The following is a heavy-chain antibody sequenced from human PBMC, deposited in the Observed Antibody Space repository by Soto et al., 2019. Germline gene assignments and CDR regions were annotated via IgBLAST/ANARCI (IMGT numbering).Heavy chain of an antibody. J-gene: IGHJ4*02. D-gene: IGHD3-16*01. V-gene: IGHV4-34*01. CDR1: GGSFSGYY. CDR2: INHSGST. Sequence: SETLSLTCAVYGGSFSGYYWSWIRQPPGKGLEWIGEINHSGSTNYNPSLKSRVTISVDTSKNQFSLKLSSVTAADTAVYYCARHEEPLDSFGYWGQGTLVTVSS. CDR3: ARHEEPLDSFGY.